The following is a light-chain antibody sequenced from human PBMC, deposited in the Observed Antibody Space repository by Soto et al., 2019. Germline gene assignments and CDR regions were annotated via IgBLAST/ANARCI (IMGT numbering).Light chain of an antibody. CDR3: QQYNTYSPLT. Sequence: DIHMTQSPSTLSASVGDRFTITCRASQSISSWLAWYQQKPVKAPKLLXYDASSLESGVPSRFSGSGSGTEFTLTISSLQPDDFATYYCQQYNTYSPLTFGGGTKVDIK. V-gene: IGKV1-5*01. CDR1: QSISSW. J-gene: IGKJ4*01. CDR2: DAS.